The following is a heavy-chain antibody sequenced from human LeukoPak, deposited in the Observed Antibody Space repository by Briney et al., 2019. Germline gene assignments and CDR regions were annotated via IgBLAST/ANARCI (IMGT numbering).Heavy chain of an antibody. Sequence: SETLFLTCTVSGYSISSGYFWGWIRQPPGRGLEWIGTIYHSGSTYYNPSLKSRVTISIDTSKNQFSLRLSSVTAADTAVYYCATSLLWFGELSTWGQGTLVTVSS. CDR3: ATSLLWFGELST. CDR1: GYSISSGYF. D-gene: IGHD3-10*01. CDR2: IYHSGST. V-gene: IGHV4-38-2*02. J-gene: IGHJ5*02.